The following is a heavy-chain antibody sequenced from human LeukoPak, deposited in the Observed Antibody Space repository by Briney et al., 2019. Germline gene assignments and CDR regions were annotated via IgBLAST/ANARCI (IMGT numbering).Heavy chain of an antibody. CDR3: ASSGSPDDY. J-gene: IGHJ4*02. V-gene: IGHV3-7*01. CDR1: GLTFSNYA. D-gene: IGHD1-26*01. Sequence: PGGSLRLSCAASGLTFSNYAIHWVRQAPGKGLEWVANIKQDGTEKYYVDSVKGRFTISRDNAKNSLYLQMNSLRAEDTAVYYCASSGSPDDYWGQGTLVTVSS. CDR2: IKQDGTEK.